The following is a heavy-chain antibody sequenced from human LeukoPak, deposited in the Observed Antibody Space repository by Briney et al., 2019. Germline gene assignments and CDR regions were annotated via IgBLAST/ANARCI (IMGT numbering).Heavy chain of an antibody. CDR3: ARGRITMIRGAPLWFDP. D-gene: IGHD3-10*01. Sequence: SETLSLTCAVYGGSVSVDYCNWIRHPPGKGLEWIGEIKHSGSNTYNPSLKSRVTISVDTSKNQFSLKLSSVTAADTAVYSCARGRITMIRGAPLWFDPWGQGTLVTVSS. CDR1: GGSVSVDY. V-gene: IGHV4-34*01. CDR2: IKHSGSN. J-gene: IGHJ5*02.